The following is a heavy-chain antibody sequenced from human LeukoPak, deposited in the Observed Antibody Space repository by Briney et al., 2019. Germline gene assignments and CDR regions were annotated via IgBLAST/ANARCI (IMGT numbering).Heavy chain of an antibody. V-gene: IGHV3-7*01. CDR2: IKQDGRDK. Sequence: PGGSLRLSCAASGFTFSRHYMTWVRQASWKGLEWVANIKQDGRDKYFVDSVRGRFTISRDNAKNSLYLQMNSLRAGDTAVYYCAREGITSSGDDAFDIWGQGTMVTVSS. J-gene: IGHJ3*02. CDR1: GFTFSRHY. D-gene: IGHD6-13*01. CDR3: AREGITSSGDDAFDI.